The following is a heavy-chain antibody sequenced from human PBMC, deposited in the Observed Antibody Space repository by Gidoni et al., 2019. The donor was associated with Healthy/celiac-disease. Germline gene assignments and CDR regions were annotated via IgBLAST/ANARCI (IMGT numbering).Heavy chain of an antibody. CDR3: ARWAHCSGGSCYPEYYFDY. J-gene: IGHJ4*02. CDR1: GFTLRSNQ. CDR2: IYSGGST. D-gene: IGHD2-15*01. V-gene: IGHV3-66*02. Sequence: EVPLVDSGGSLVQPGGFLKPPCAASGFTLRSNQISWVRQAPGKGLEWVSVIYSGGSTYYADSVKGRFTISRDNSKNTLYLQMNSLRAEDTAVYYCARWAHCSGGSCYPEYYFDYWGQGTLVTVSS.